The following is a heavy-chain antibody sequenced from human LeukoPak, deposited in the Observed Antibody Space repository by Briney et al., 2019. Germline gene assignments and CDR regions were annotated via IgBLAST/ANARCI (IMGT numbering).Heavy chain of an antibody. J-gene: IGHJ4*02. CDR3: AATYYYDSSGYYYQY. Sequence: PSETLSLTCTVSGYSISSGYYWGWIRQPPGKGLEWIASIYHSGSTYYKSSLKSRVTISVDTSKNQFSLKLSSVTAADTAVYYCAATYYYDSSGYYYQYWGQGTLVTVSS. V-gene: IGHV4-38-2*02. CDR1: GYSISSGYY. CDR2: IYHSGST. D-gene: IGHD3-22*01.